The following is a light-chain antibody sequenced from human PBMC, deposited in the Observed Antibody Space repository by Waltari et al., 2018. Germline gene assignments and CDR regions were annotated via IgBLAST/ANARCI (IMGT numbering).Light chain of an antibody. CDR3: QQSHSTPLT. J-gene: IGKJ4*01. CDR1: ESISRY. CDR2: DAS. Sequence: DIQMTQSPSSLSASVGDRVTITCRASESISRYLKWYQQKTGKAPKLLIYDASSLQSGDLSRFSGSGSGTDFTLTISSLQPEDFATYYCQQSHSTPLTFGGRTKVEIK. V-gene: IGKV1-39*01.